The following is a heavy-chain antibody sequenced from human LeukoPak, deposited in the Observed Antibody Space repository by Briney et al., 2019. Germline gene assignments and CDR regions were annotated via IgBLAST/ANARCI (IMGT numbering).Heavy chain of an antibody. CDR2: MTSSSHS. D-gene: IGHD3-3*01. J-gene: IGHJ4*02. Sequence: KAGGSLRLSCAASGFTFSSYTMNWVRQAPGKGLEWVSSMTSSSHSYYADSVKGRFTISRGNAKNSLFLQMNSLRAEDTAVYYCARDLDFWSGYKDYWGQGTLVTVFS. V-gene: IGHV3-21*01. CDR3: ARDLDFWSGYKDY. CDR1: GFTFSSYT.